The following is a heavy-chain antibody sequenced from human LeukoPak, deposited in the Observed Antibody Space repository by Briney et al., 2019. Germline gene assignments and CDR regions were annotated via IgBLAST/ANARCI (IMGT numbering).Heavy chain of an antibody. CDR1: IDSFTNYY. CDR3: ARVTISGVIISPRPGYFDL. J-gene: IGHJ2*01. D-gene: IGHD3-3*01. V-gene: IGHV4-34*01. CDR2: VNDSGGT. Sequence: SETLSLTCAVYIDSFTNYYWNWIRQTPGKGLEWIGEVNDSGGTNINPSLRSRVILSVDTSKNQFSLRLTSVTAADTAVYYCARVTISGVIISPRPGYFDLWGRGTLVTGSP.